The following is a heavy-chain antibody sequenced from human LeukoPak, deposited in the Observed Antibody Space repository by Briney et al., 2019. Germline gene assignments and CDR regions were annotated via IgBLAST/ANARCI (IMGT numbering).Heavy chain of an antibody. V-gene: IGHV4-39*01. CDR1: GGSISRSSYY. D-gene: IGHD1-1*01. Sequence: SESLSLTCIVSGGSISRSSYYWGWIRPPPEKGLEWIGSIYYSGNTYYNPSLKSRVTISVDRSKNQFSLKLSSVTAADTAVYYCARHENRNDGFDYWGQGTLVTVSS. CDR3: ARHENRNDGFDY. CDR2: IYYSGNT. J-gene: IGHJ4*02.